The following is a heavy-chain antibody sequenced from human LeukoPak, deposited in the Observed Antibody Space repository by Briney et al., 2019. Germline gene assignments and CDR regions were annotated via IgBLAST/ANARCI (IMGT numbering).Heavy chain of an antibody. V-gene: IGHV3-7*03. Sequence: GGSLRLSCAAPGFTFSSYWMSWVRRAPGKGLEWVANIKEDGSEKYYVDSVKGRFTISRDNAKNSLYLQMNSLRAEDTAVYYCARAGVLWFGESKFDYWGQGTQVTVSS. D-gene: IGHD3-10*01. CDR3: ARAGVLWFGESKFDY. CDR2: IKEDGSEK. CDR1: GFTFSSYW. J-gene: IGHJ4*02.